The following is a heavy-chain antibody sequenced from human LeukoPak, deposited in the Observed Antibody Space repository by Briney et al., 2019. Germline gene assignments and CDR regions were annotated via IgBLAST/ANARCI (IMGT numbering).Heavy chain of an antibody. Sequence: ASVKVSCKASGYTFTSYGISWVRQAPGQGLEWMGWISAYNGNTNYAQKLQGRVTMTTDTSTSTAYMELRSLRSDDTAVYYCARDLLDIVATIGAYYFDYWGQGTLVTVSP. CDR3: ARDLLDIVATIGAYYFDY. CDR1: GYTFTSYG. D-gene: IGHD5-12*01. J-gene: IGHJ4*02. V-gene: IGHV1-18*01. CDR2: ISAYNGNT.